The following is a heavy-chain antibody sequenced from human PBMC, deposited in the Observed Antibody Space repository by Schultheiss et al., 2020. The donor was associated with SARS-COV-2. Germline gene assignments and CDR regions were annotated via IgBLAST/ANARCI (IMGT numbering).Heavy chain of an antibody. CDR1: GFTVSSYG. CDR3: AREGDYGGNFPYWYFDL. J-gene: IGHJ2*01. CDR2: IWYDGSNK. Sequence: GGSLRLSCAASGFTVSSYGMHWVRQAPGKGLEWVAVIWYDGSNKYYADSVKGRFTISRDNSKNTLYLQMNSLRAEDTAVYYCAREGDYGGNFPYWYFDLWGRGTLVTVSS. D-gene: IGHD4-23*01. V-gene: IGHV3-33*08.